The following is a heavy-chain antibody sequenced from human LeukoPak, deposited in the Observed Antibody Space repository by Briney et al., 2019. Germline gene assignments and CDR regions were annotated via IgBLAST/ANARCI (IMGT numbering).Heavy chain of an antibody. Sequence: ASVKVSCKASGYTFTGYHMHWVRQAPGQGLEWMGWINPNSGGTNYAQKFQGRVTMTRDTSISTAYMELSRLRSDDTAVYYCARVPHPITMVRGVIIWFDPWGQGTLVTVSS. V-gene: IGHV1-2*02. CDR1: GYTFTGYH. CDR3: ARVPHPITMVRGVIIWFDP. CDR2: INPNSGGT. D-gene: IGHD3-10*01. J-gene: IGHJ5*02.